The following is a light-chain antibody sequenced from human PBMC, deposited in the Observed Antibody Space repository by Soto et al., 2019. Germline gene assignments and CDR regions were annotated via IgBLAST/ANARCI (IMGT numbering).Light chain of an antibody. CDR2: DNN. Sequence: QSVLTQPPSLAAAPGQKVTISCSGSSSNIGNNYVSWYQQLPGTAPKLLIYDNNKRPSGIPDRFSGSKSGTSATLGITGLQTGDEADYYCGTWDSSMSATYVFGTGNQVTVL. CDR1: SSNIGNNY. V-gene: IGLV1-51*01. CDR3: GTWDSSMSATYV. J-gene: IGLJ1*01.